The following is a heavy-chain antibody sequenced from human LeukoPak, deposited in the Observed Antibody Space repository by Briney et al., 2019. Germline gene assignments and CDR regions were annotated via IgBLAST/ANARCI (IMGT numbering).Heavy chain of an antibody. CDR1: GYSFTSYW. D-gene: IGHD3-10*01. CDR2: IDPSDSYT. V-gene: IGHV5-10-1*01. J-gene: IGHJ4*02. Sequence: GASLRISCKGSGYSFTSYWISWVRQMPGKGLEWMGRIDPSDSYTNYSPSFQGHVTISADKSISTAYLQWSSLKASDTAMYYCARHRDYYGSGSYPDYWGQGTLVTVSS. CDR3: ARHRDYYGSGSYPDY.